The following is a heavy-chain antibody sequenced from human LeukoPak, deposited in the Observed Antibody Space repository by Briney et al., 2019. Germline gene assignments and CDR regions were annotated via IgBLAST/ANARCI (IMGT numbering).Heavy chain of an antibody. D-gene: IGHD2-2*02. J-gene: IGHJ5*02. CDR3: ARGRGYCSSTSCYTDNWFDP. V-gene: IGHV4-31*03. CDR2: IYYSGST. CDR1: GGSISNGDHY. Sequence: SETLSLTCTVSGGSISNGDHYWRWIRQHPGKGLEWIGHIYYSGSTYYNPSLKSRGIISVETSKNQFSLKLSSVTAADTAVYYCARGRGYCSSTSCYTDNWFDPWGQGTLVTVSS.